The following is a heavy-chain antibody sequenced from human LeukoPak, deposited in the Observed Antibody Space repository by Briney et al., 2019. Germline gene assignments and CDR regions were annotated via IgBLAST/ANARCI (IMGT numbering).Heavy chain of an antibody. V-gene: IGHV4-39*07. CDR3: ARDRRRGGSGSYSNY. CDR2: IYYSGST. Sequence: KPSETLSLTCTVSGGSISSSSYYWGWIRQPPGKGLEWIGSIYYSGSTYYNPSLKSRVTISVDTSKNQFSLKLSSVTAADTAVYYCARDRRRGGSGSYSNYWGQGTLVTVSS. J-gene: IGHJ4*02. CDR1: GGSISSSSYY. D-gene: IGHD3-10*01.